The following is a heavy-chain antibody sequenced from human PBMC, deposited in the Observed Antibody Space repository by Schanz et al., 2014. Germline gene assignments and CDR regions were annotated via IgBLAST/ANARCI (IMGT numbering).Heavy chain of an antibody. D-gene: IGHD5-12*01. CDR1: GFTVSKNY. CDR3: AKEKGGHSGYDLVS. CDR2: ISDDGSGK. V-gene: IGHV3-30*18. J-gene: IGHJ5*02. Sequence: VQLVESGGGLVKPGGSLRLSCAASGFTVSKNYMSWVRQAPGKGLEWVAVISDDGSGKYSADSVKGRFTISRDNSKNMVFLQMTSLRAEDTAVYYCAKEKGGHSGYDLVSWGQGTLLIVSS.